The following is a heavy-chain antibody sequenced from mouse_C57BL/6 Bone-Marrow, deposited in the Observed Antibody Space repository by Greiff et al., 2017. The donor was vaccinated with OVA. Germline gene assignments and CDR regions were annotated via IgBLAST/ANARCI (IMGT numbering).Heavy chain of an antibody. CDR2: IDPENGNT. V-gene: IGHV14-3*01. CDR1: GFNFKNSY. J-gene: IGHJ4*01. D-gene: IGHD1-1*01. CDR3: SCGSVGSGIYAMDY. Sequence: EVQLLESVAELVRPGASVTLSCTASGFNFKNSYMHWVKQRPEQGLEWIGRIDPENGNTKYAPKFQGKATMTADTSSNTAYLQLSSLASEDTAVACCSCGSVGSGIYAMDYWGQGTTVTVSS.